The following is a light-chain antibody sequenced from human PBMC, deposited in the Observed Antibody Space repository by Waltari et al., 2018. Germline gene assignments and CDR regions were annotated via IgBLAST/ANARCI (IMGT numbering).Light chain of an antibody. CDR2: GAS. J-gene: IGKJ4*01. Sequence: EIVLTQSPGTLSLSPGERATLSCRANQTVGSGYLAWYEHKQGQAPRLLSYGASSRATGIPGRFSGSGSGTDFTLTITRLEPEDFAVYFCQQYDRSPLTFGGGTKVDIK. V-gene: IGKV3-20*01. CDR3: QQYDRSPLT. CDR1: QTVGSGY.